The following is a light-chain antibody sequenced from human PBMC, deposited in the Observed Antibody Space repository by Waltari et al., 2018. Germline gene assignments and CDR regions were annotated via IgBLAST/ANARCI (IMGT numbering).Light chain of an antibody. CDR2: ADD. Sequence: SYVLTQPPSVSVAPGQTAKITCGANNIGGKSVNWCKQKQGQAPVLVVYADDDRPSGIPERFSGSNSGNMATLTISRVEAGDEADYYCHVWDSSTDHLVVFGGGTKLTVL. V-gene: IGLV3-21*02. J-gene: IGLJ2*01. CDR1: NIGGKS. CDR3: HVWDSSTDHLVV.